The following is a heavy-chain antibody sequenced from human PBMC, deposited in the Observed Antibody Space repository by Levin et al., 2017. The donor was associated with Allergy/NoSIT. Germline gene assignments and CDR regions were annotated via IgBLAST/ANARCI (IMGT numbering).Heavy chain of an antibody. V-gene: IGHV3-64D*06. D-gene: IGHD3-10*01. Sequence: PGGSRRLSCSASGFTFRTYGMHWVRQAPGKGLEFVSAVSGDGGVTDYTDSVKGRFTISRDNSKNTMYIQMSSLRTEDTAVYYCVTGGAYYYAHWGQGTLVTVSS. J-gene: IGHJ4*02. CDR3: VTGGAYYYAH. CDR1: GFTFRTYG. CDR2: VSGDGGVT.